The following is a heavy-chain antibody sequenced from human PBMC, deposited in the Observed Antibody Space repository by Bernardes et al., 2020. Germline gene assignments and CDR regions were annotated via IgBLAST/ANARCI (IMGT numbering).Heavy chain of an antibody. CDR1: GFTFSSYA. Sequence: GGSLRLSCAASGFTFSSYAMSWVRQAPGKGLEWVSAISGSGGSTYYADSVKGRFTISRDNSKNTLYLQMNSLRAEDTAVYYCAAARRPYGDYAYFDYWGQGTLVTVSS. CDR2: ISGSGGST. V-gene: IGHV3-23*01. CDR3: AAARRPYGDYAYFDY. D-gene: IGHD4-17*01. J-gene: IGHJ4*02.